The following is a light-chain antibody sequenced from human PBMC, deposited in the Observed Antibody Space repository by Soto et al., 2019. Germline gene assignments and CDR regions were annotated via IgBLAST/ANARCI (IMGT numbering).Light chain of an antibody. Sequence: DIPMTQSPSSLSASVGDRVTITCRASETIASYVNWYQQRPGKAPKLLIYAASTLQSGVPSRFGGSGSGTDFTLTITSLQPEDFATYFCQQTYNPPRTFGQGTRL. V-gene: IGKV1-39*01. CDR2: AAS. CDR1: ETIASY. J-gene: IGKJ1*01. CDR3: QQTYNPPRT.